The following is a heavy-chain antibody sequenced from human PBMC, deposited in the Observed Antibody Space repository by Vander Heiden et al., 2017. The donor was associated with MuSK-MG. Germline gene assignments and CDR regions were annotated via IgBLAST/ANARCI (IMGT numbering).Heavy chain of an antibody. D-gene: IGHD1-26*01. CDR2: TSSSSTYK. J-gene: IGHJ4*02. CDR1: GFTFRTYN. Sequence: EVQLVESGGGLVKPGGSLRLSCAASGFTFRTYNMNWVRQAPGKGLEWISCTSSSSTYKYYADSVKGRFTISRDDAKNSLYLQMNSLRVEDTAIYYCTRDPNGGSPSFRQFDYWGRGTLVTVSS. CDR3: TRDPNGGSPSFRQFDY. V-gene: IGHV3-21*01.